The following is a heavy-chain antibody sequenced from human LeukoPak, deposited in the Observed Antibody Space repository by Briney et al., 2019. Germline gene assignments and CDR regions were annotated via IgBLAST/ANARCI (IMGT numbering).Heavy chain of an antibody. CDR3: ARLLDYDSTYYYMDV. J-gene: IGHJ6*03. CDR1: GYNYLTFW. Sequence: GESLKISCETSGYNYLTFWIVWVRQMPRKGLEWMGVIYPGDSDTRYSPSFQGQVSISVDTSLSTAYLQWRSLRASDTAMYYCARLLDYDSTYYYMDVWGIGTSVIVS. D-gene: IGHD4-17*01. CDR2: IYPGDSDT. V-gene: IGHV5-51*01.